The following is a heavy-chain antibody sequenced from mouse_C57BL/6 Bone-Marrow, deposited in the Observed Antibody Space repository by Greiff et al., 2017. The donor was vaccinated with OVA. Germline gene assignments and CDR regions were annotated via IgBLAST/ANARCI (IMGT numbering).Heavy chain of an antibody. V-gene: IGHV1-55*01. CDR2: IYPGSGST. D-gene: IGHD1-1*01. CDR3: ARKYYGSFWYFDV. J-gene: IGHJ1*03. Sequence: QVQLQQSGAELVKPGASVKMSCKASGYTFTSYWITWVKQRPGQGLEWMGDIYPGSGSTNYNEKFKSKATLTVDTSSSTAYMQLSSLTSEDSAVYYCARKYYGSFWYFDVWGTGTTVTVSS. CDR1: GYTFTSYW.